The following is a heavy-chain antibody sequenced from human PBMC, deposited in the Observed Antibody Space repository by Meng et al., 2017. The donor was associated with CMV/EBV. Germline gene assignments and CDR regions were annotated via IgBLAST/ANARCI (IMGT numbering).Heavy chain of an antibody. Sequence: VHRVQSGVEGKKPGASGKGSCKASGYTFTGYGISWVRQAPGQGLEWMGWISVYNGHTNFAQNLQGRVTMTTDTSTSTAYVELRSLRSDDTAIYYCARGVPLGIIYSFDYWGQGTLVTVSS. CDR1: GYTFTGYG. V-gene: IGHV1-18*01. CDR2: ISVYNGHT. CDR3: ARGVPLGIIYSFDY. J-gene: IGHJ4*01. D-gene: IGHD2-21*01.